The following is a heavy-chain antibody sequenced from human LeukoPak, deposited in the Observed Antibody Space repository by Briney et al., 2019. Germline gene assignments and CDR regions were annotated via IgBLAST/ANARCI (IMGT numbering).Heavy chain of an antibody. CDR1: GFTFSSYD. J-gene: IGHJ1*01. V-gene: IGHV3-13*01. Sequence: PGGSLRLSCAASGFTFSSYDMHWVRQATGKGLEWVSAIGTAGDTYYADSVKGRFTISRDNTKSSLYLQMNSLRVEDMAVYYCARGYCGGDCYGDWGQGTLVTVSS. CDR3: ARGYCGGDCYGD. CDR2: IGTAGDT. D-gene: IGHD2-21*02.